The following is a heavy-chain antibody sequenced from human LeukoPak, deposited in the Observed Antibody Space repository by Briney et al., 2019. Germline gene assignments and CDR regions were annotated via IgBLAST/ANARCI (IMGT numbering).Heavy chain of an antibody. CDR2: ISGSGGST. V-gene: IGHV3-23*01. CDR3: AKSGLYYYDSSRYYFR. CDR1: GFTFSSYA. Sequence: QTGGSPRLSCAASGFTFSSYAMSWVRQAPGKGLEWVSAISGSGGSTYYADSVKGRFTISRDNSKNTLYLQMNSLRAEDTAVYYCAKSGLYYYDSSRYYFRWGQGTLVTVSS. J-gene: IGHJ4*02. D-gene: IGHD3-22*01.